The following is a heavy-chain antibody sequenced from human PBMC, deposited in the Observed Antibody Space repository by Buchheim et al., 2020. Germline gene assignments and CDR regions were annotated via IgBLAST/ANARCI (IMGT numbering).Heavy chain of an antibody. Sequence: QVQLVESGGGVVQPGRSLRLSCAASGFTFSSYGMHWVRQAPGKGLEWAAVISYDGSNKYYADSVKGRFNISRDNSQKTLYLQMNSLRAEDTAVYYCAKDSADFWSGYYKAWYFQHWGQGTL. CDR1: GFTFSSYG. V-gene: IGHV3-30*18. D-gene: IGHD3-3*01. CDR3: AKDSADFWSGYYKAWYFQH. CDR2: ISYDGSNK. J-gene: IGHJ1*01.